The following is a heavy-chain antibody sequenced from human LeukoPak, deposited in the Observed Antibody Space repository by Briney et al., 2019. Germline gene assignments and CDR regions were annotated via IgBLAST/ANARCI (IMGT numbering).Heavy chain of an antibody. CDR2: IYYSGST. CDR1: GCSISSYY. V-gene: IGHV4-59*01. Sequence: SETLSLTCTVSGCSISSYYWSWIRQPPGKGLEWIGYIYYSGSTNYNPSLKSRVTISVDTSKNQFSLKLSSVTAADTAVYYCARDTSGYYGRYESWGQGILVTVSS. CDR3: ARDTSGYYGRYES. J-gene: IGHJ4*02. D-gene: IGHD3-3*01.